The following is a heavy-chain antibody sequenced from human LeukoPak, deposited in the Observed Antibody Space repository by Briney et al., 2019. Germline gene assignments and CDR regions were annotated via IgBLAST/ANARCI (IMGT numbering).Heavy chain of an antibody. V-gene: IGHV1-2*06. D-gene: IGHD3-16*02. CDR3: ARYRTEPTAS. CDR2: INPNSGGT. CDR1: GYTFTGYY. J-gene: IGHJ5*02. Sequence: ASVRVSCKASGYTFTGYYMHWVREAPGQGLEWMERINPNSGGTNYAQKFQGRVTMTRDTSISTAYMELSRLRSDDKAVYYCARYRTEPTASWGQGTLVTVSS.